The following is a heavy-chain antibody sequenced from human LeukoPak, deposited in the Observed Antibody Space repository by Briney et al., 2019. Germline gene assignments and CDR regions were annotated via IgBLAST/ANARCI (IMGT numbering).Heavy chain of an antibody. D-gene: IGHD6-19*01. Sequence: ASVKVSCKASGYTFTGYYMHWVRRAPGQGLEWMGWINPNSGGTNYAQKFQGRVTMTRDTSISTAYMELSRLRSDDTAVYYCARVGAVAVFEYYFDYWGQGTLVTVSS. V-gene: IGHV1-2*02. CDR1: GYTFTGYY. CDR3: ARVGAVAVFEYYFDY. CDR2: INPNSGGT. J-gene: IGHJ4*02.